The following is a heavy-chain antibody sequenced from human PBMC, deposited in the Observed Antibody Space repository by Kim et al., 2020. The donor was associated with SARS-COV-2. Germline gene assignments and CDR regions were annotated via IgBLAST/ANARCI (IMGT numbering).Heavy chain of an antibody. J-gene: IGHJ4*01. Sequence: GGSLRLSCAASGFTFSSYGMHWVRQAPGKGLEWVAVISYDGSNKYYADSVKGRFTISRDNSKNTLYLQMNSLRAEDTAVYYCAKDSWDYWGHGTLVTVSS. CDR3: AKDSWDY. CDR1: GFTFSSYG. V-gene: IGHV3-30*18. CDR2: ISYDGSNK.